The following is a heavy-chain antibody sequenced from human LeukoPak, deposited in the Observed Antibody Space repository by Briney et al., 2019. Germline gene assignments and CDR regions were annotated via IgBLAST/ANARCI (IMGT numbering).Heavy chain of an antibody. CDR1: GFIFCSYC. CDR2: IKEDGSDK. D-gene: IGHD5-18*01. CDR3: ARDAAYGYDRFDS. Sequence: GGALRLSCAASGFIFCSYCMAWVRQAPGKGLEWVANIKEDGSDKNYVDSVKGRFTMSRANAKNSLSMQMNSLRAEDTAVYYCARDAAYGYDRFDSWGQGTQVTVSS. J-gene: IGHJ4*02. V-gene: IGHV3-7*01.